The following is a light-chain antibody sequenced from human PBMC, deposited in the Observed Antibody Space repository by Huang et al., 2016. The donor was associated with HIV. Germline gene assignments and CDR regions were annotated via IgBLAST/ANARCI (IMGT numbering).Light chain of an antibody. CDR2: KIF. CDR1: QSFVHSDGNTY. V-gene: IGKV2-24*01. Sequence: DIVMTQTPLSSPVTLGQPASISCRSSQSFVHSDGNTYLSWLQQRPGQPPRLLIYKIFNRFSGVPDRFSGSGAGTDFTLKISRVEAEDVGVYYCVQATQFITFGQGTRLEIK. CDR3: VQATQFIT. J-gene: IGKJ5*01.